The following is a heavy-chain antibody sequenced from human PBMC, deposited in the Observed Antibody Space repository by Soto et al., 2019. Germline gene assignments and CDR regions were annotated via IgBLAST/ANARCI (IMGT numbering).Heavy chain of an antibody. Sequence: QLVLQESGPGLVKSSETLSLTCSVSGGSVSSSSYYWNWIRQSPGKGLEWIASVYYSGTTYYNPSLKGRVTISADTSNQSSLRLSSVPAADTAYYFCARRRMIGPAAENALEVWGQGTRVTVSS. V-gene: IGHV4-39*01. CDR2: VYYSGTT. CDR3: ARRRMIGPAAENALEV. J-gene: IGHJ3*01. CDR1: GGSVSSSSYY. D-gene: IGHD2-2*01.